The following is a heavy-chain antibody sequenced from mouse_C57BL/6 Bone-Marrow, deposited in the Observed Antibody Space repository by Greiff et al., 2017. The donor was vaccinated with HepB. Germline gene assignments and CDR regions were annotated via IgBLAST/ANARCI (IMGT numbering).Heavy chain of an antibody. CDR2: IYPRSGNT. V-gene: IGHV1-81*01. J-gene: IGHJ4*01. Sequence: VQRVESGAELARPGASVKLSCKASGYTFTSYGISWVKQRTGQGLEWIGEIYPRSGNTYYNEKFKGKATLTADKSSSTAYMELRSLTSEDSAVYFCAGGLRFYYAMDYWGQGTSVTVSS. D-gene: IGHD2-4*01. CDR1: GYTFTSYG. CDR3: AGGLRFYYAMDY.